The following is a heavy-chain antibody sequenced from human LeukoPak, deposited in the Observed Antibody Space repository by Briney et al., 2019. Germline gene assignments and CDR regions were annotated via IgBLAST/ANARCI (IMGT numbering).Heavy chain of an antibody. CDR2: ISPSSSSA. Sequence: GGSLRLSCAASGFTFSDYYMSWIRQAPGTGLEWISYISPSSSSANYADSMKGRFTISGDNAKNSLYLEMNSLRAEDTTVYYCAGAAPGHYYFDYWGQGTLVSVSS. D-gene: IGHD6-13*01. J-gene: IGHJ4*02. V-gene: IGHV3-11*03. CDR1: GFTFSDYY. CDR3: AGAAPGHYYFDY.